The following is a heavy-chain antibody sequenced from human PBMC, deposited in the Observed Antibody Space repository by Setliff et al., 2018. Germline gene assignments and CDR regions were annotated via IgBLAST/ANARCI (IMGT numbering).Heavy chain of an antibody. V-gene: IGHV1-69*05. CDR3: ARTTTPSWIQLWFDY. J-gene: IGHJ4*02. CDR2: IIPIFGTA. D-gene: IGHD5-18*01. CDR1: GGTFSSYA. Sequence: GASVKVSCKASGGTFSSYAISWVRQAPGQGLEWMGGIIPIFGTANYAQKFQGRVTITTDESTSTAYMELSSLRSEDTAVYCCARTTTPSWIQLWFDYWGQGTLVTVSS.